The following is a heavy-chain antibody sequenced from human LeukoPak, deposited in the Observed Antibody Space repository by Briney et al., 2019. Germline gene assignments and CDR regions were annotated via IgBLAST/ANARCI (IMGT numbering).Heavy chain of an antibody. CDR3: AKAGNGSGSYYVYYYYMDV. CDR2: ISGSGGST. Sequence: PAGSLRLSCAASGFTFSSYGMSWVRQAPGKGLEWVSAISGSGGSTYYADSVKGRFTISRDNSKNTLYLQMNSLRAEDTAVYYCAKAGNGSGSYYVYYYYMDVWGKGTTVTISS. D-gene: IGHD3-10*01. V-gene: IGHV3-23*01. J-gene: IGHJ6*03. CDR1: GFTFSSYG.